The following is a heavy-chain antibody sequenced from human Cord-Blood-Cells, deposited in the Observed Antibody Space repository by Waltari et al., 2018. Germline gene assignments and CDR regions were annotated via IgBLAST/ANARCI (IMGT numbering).Heavy chain of an antibody. Sequence: EVQLVQSGAEVKKPGATVKIACTVSGYTFTDYYMHWAKKAPGTGLEWMGLVDPEDGETIYAEKFQGRVTITADTSTDTAYMELSSLRSEDTAVYYCATGRYCSSTSCYLGVEYWGQGTLVTVSS. CDR1: GYTFTDYY. J-gene: IGHJ4*02. CDR3: ATGRYCSSTSCYLGVEY. CDR2: VDPEDGET. V-gene: IGHV1-69-2*01. D-gene: IGHD2-2*01.